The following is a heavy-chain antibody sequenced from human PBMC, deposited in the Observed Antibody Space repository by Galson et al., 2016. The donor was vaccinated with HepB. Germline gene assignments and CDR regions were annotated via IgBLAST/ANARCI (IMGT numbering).Heavy chain of an antibody. CDR3: AKRHEYCPPVGCSVDY. CDR1: GFTFNNYG. V-gene: IGHV3-23*01. J-gene: IGHJ4*02. D-gene: IGHD2/OR15-2a*01. Sequence: GSLRLSCAASGFTFNNYGMTWVRQAPGKGLEVVSSISRSGDSTDYADSVKGRFTIPRDNSNNILFLQMSSLRADDTAVYFCAKRHEYCPPVGCSVDYWGQGTLVSVSS. CDR2: ISRSGDST.